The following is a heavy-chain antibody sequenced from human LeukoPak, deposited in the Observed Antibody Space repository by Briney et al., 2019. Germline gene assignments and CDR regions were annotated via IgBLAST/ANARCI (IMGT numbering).Heavy chain of an antibody. V-gene: IGHV3-7*03. CDR1: GFTFSSYW. D-gene: IGHD3-22*01. Sequence: GGSLRLSCAASGFTFSSYWMSWVRQAPGKGLEWVANIKQDGSEKYYVDSVKGRCTISRDNLKNVLYLQMNSLKVEDTALYYCARGLFLSGYLDAFDIWGQGTVVTVSS. CDR3: ARGLFLSGYLDAFDI. J-gene: IGHJ3*02. CDR2: IKQDGSEK.